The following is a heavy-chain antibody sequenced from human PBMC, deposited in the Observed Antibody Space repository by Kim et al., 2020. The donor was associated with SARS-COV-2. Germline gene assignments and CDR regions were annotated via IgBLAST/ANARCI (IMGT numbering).Heavy chain of an antibody. J-gene: IGHJ6*03. CDR2: IYYSGST. V-gene: IGHV4-59*01. D-gene: IGHD3-10*01. Sequence: SETLSLTCTVSGGSISSYYWSWIRQPPGKGLEWIGYIYYSGSTNYNPSLKSRVTISVDTSKNQFSLKLSSVTAADTAVYYCARGRVLWFGDPPRYYYYYMDVWGKGTTVTVSS. CDR3: ARGRVLWFGDPPRYYYYYMDV. CDR1: GGSISSYY.